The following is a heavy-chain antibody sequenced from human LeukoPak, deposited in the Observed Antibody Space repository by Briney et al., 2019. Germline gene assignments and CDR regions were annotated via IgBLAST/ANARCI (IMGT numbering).Heavy chain of an antibody. D-gene: IGHD7-27*01. J-gene: IGHJ4*02. CDR3: ARELLSGDPSIGN. Sequence: SETLSLTCTVSGYSISNGYYWGWIRQPPGKGLEWIGNIYHSGSTYYNPSLKSRDTISVDTSKNQFSLKLSSVTAADTAVYYCARELLSGDPSIGNWGQGTLVTVSS. V-gene: IGHV4-38-2*02. CDR2: IYHSGST. CDR1: GYSISNGYY.